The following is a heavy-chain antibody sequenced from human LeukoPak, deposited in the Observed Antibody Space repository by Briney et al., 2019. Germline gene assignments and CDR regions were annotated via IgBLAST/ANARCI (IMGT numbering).Heavy chain of an antibody. CDR3: AKDLYYDILTGYLLGGCFDY. CDR2: ISSGSSAI. V-gene: IGHV3-21*01. Sequence: GGSLRLSCEASGFTFTTYSMTWVRQAPGKGLEWVSIISSGSSAIFSADALKGRFTISRDDAKNLLYLDMNSLRAEDTAVYYCAKDLYYDILTGYLLGGCFDYWGQGTLVTVSS. CDR1: GFTFTTYS. D-gene: IGHD3-9*01. J-gene: IGHJ4*02.